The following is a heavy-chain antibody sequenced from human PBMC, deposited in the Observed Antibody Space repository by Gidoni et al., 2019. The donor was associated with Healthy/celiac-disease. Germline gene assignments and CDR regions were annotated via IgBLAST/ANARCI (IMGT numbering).Heavy chain of an antibody. D-gene: IGHD3-10*01. CDR2: IIPILGIA. J-gene: IGHJ6*03. V-gene: IGHV1-69*04. Sequence: QVQLVQSGAEVKKPGSSVKVSCKASGGTFSSYAISWVRQAPGQGLEWMGRIIPILGIANYAQKFQGRVTITADKSTSTAYMELSSLRSEDTAVYYCAREVDDYYGSGSYPHDYYYYYMDVWGKGTTVTVSS. CDR3: AREVDDYYGSGSYPHDYYYYYMDV. CDR1: GGTFSSYA.